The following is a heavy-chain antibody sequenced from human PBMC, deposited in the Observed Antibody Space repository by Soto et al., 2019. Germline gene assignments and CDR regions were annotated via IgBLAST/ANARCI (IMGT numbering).Heavy chain of an antibody. Sequence: SETLSLTCTVSGGSISSGGYYWSWIRQHPGKGLEWIGYIYYSGSTYYNPSLKSRVTISVDTSKNQFSLKLSSVTAADTAVYYCARRVTTVVPFDYWGQGTLVTVSS. J-gene: IGHJ4*02. V-gene: IGHV4-31*03. CDR2: IYYSGST. D-gene: IGHD4-17*01. CDR1: GGSISSGGYY. CDR3: ARRVTTVVPFDY.